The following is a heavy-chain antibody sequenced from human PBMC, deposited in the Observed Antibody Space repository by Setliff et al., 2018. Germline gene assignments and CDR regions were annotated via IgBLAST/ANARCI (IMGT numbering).Heavy chain of an antibody. J-gene: IGHJ4*02. CDR3: ARGGTYRYFDY. CDR2: VYYSGTT. V-gene: IGHV4-61*01. CDR1: GGSISGASIRSYY. Sequence: SETLSLTCTVSGGSISGASIRSYYWSWIRQPPGKGLEFIGYVYYSGTTNYDPSLKSRITISVDTSKNQFSLKLSSVTAADTAIYYCARGGTYRYFDYWGQGTLVTVSS.